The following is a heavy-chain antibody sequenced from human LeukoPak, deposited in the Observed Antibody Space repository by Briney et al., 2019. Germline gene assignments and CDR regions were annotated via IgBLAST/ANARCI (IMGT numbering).Heavy chain of an antibody. CDR1: GYTFINNW. CDR2: INPTGTGT. CDR3: ASEGYYDSSGYDY. Sequence: AASVKVSSKASGYTFINNWMHWVRQAPGQGLEWIGLINPTGTGTLYAQKFQGRVTMTRDMSTSTAYMELRSLRSDDTAVYYCASEGYYDSSGYDYWGQGTLVTVSS. D-gene: IGHD3-22*01. V-gene: IGHV1-46*01. J-gene: IGHJ4*02.